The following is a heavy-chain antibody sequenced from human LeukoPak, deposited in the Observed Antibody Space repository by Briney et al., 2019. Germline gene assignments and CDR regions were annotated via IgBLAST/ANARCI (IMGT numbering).Heavy chain of an antibody. CDR2: IYHSGST. D-gene: IGHD3-22*01. CDR3: ARDYYDISGYYVGDY. CDR1: GGSISSGGYS. Sequence: SETLCLTCAVSGGSISSGGYSWSWIRRPPGKGLEWIGYIYHSGSTYYNPSLKSRATISVDRSKNQFSLKLSSVTAADTGVYDWARDYYDISGYYVGDYWGQGTLVTVSS. V-gene: IGHV4-30-2*01. J-gene: IGHJ4*02.